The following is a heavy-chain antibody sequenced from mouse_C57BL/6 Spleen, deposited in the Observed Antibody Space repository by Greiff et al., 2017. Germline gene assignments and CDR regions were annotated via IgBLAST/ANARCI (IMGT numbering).Heavy chain of an antibody. D-gene: IGHD4-1*01. Sequence: EVKLVESGGGLVKPGGSLKLSCAASGFTFSSSAMSWVRQTPEKRLEWVATISDGGSYTYYPDNVKGRFPISRDNAKNNLYLQMGHLKSEDTAMYYCARDNWDFDYWGQGTTLTVSS. V-gene: IGHV5-4*01. CDR1: GFTFSSSA. J-gene: IGHJ2*01. CDR2: ISDGGSYT. CDR3: ARDNWDFDY.